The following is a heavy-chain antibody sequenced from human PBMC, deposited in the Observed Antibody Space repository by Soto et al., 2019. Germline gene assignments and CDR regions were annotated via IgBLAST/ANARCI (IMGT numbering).Heavy chain of an antibody. CDR2: IWYDGSNK. CDR3: ARGKGYCSGGSCDYFDY. D-gene: IGHD2-15*01. V-gene: IGHV3-33*01. J-gene: IGHJ4*02. CDR1: GFTFSSYG. Sequence: GGSLRLSCAASGFTFSSYGMHWVRQAPGKGLEWVAVIWYDGSNKYYADSVKGRFTISRDNSKNTLYLQMNSLRAEDTAVYYCARGKGYCSGGSCDYFDYWGQGTLVTVSS.